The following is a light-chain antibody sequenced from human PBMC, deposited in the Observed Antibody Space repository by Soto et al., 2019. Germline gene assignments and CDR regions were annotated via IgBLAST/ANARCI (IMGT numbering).Light chain of an antibody. CDR3: LQYSSHSWT. CDR1: QSVGSD. CDR2: DIF. V-gene: IGKV3D-15*01. Sequence: EIVLTQSPGTLSLSPGERAALSCRASQSVGSDLAWYQQKPGQAPRLVIYDIFTRATGVPTRISGSGSGTEFTLTISRLQPDDVATYYCLQYSSHSWTFGQGTKVDIK. J-gene: IGKJ1*01.